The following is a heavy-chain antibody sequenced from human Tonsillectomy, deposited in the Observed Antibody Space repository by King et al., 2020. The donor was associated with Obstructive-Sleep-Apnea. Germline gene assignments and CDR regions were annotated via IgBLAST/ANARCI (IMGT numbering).Heavy chain of an antibody. V-gene: IGHV4-39*07. Sequence: QLQESGPGLVKPSETLSLTCTVSGGSISSSSYYWGWIRQPPGKGLEWIGSIYYSGSTYYNPSLKSRVTISVDTSKNQFSLKLSSVTAADTAVYYCARDPSSCSGGSCYSGAFDIWGQGTMVTVSS. J-gene: IGHJ3*02. CDR1: GGSISSSSYY. CDR3: ARDPSSCSGGSCYSGAFDI. D-gene: IGHD2-15*01. CDR2: IYYSGST.